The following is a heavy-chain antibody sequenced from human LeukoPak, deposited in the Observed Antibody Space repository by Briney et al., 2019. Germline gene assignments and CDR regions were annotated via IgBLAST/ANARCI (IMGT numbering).Heavy chain of an antibody. D-gene: IGHD6-13*01. CDR1: GGSISSHY. CDR3: ARDATAGNFDY. V-gene: IGHV4-59*11. Sequence: SETLSLTCIVSGGSISSHYWSWIRQPPGKTLEWIGYISYSGSTNYNPSLKSRVTISVDTSKRQFSLRLSSVSAADTAVYYCARDATAGNFDYWGQGTLVTVSS. CDR2: ISYSGST. J-gene: IGHJ4*02.